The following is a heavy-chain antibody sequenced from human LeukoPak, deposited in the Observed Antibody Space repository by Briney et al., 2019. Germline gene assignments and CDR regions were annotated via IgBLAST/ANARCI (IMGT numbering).Heavy chain of an antibody. J-gene: IGHJ4*02. CDR2: IYPDDSDT. D-gene: IGHD5-12*01. CDR1: GYNFPNYW. CDR3: ARQRYSGYDFDF. V-gene: IGHV5-51*01. Sequence: GVSLKISCKGSGYNFPNYWIAWVRQMPGKGLEWMGIIYPDDSDTRNSPSFQGQVTISVDKSISTAFLQWSSLKASDTAIYYCARQRYSGYDFDFWGQGTLVTVSS.